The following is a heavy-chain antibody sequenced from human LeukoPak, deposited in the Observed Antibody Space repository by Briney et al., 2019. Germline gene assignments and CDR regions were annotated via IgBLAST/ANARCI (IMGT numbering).Heavy chain of an antibody. CDR2: IYYSGGT. CDR3: ARASYGGNSKIVDY. D-gene: IGHD4-23*01. CDR1: GGSISSGGYY. V-gene: IGHV4-31*03. Sequence: SETLSLTCTVSGGSISSGGYYWSWIRQHPGKGLEWIGYIYYSGGTYYNPSLKSRVTISVDTSKNQFSLKLSSVTAADTAVYYCARASYGGNSKIVDYWGQGTLVTVSS. J-gene: IGHJ4*02.